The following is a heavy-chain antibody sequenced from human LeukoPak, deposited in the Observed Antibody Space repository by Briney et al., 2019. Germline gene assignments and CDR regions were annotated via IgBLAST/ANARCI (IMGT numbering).Heavy chain of an antibody. CDR1: GYTFTSHC. CDR3: ARDSHGSGSFDLVLNY. V-gene: IGHV1-46*01. Sequence: PVASVKVSCKASGYTFTSHCMHWVRQAPGQGLEWMGIINPSGGSTSYAQKFQGRVTMTRDTSTSTVYMELSSLRSEDTAVYLCARDSHGSGSFDLVLNYGGQGTLVTVSS. J-gene: IGHJ4*02. CDR2: INPSGGST. D-gene: IGHD3-10*01.